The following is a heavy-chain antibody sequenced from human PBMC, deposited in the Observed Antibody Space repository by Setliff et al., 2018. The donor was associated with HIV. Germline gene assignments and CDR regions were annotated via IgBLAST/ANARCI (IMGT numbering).Heavy chain of an antibody. J-gene: IGHJ4*02. CDR1: GFTFSSYS. Sequence: GESLKISCAASGFTFSSYSMNWVRQAPGKGLEWVSSITSRSSYMYYADSVKGRFTISRDNAKNSLYLQMNSLRAEDTAVYYCARNGYSYGFFDYWGQGTLVTVSS. D-gene: IGHD5-18*01. CDR2: ITSRSSYM. V-gene: IGHV3-21*01. CDR3: ARNGYSYGFFDY.